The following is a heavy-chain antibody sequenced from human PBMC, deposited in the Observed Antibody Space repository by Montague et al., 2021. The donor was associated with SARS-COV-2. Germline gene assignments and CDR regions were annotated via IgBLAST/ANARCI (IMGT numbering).Heavy chain of an antibody. Sequence: SLRLSCAASGFTFSSYFMNWVRQAPGKGLEWVSSISTSSSYIYYADSVKGRFTISRDNAKNSLYLQMNSLRAEDTAVYHCARDAYSNYGEGNYFDYWGQGTLVTVSS. D-gene: IGHD4-11*01. J-gene: IGHJ4*02. CDR1: GFTFSSYF. V-gene: IGHV3-21*01. CDR2: ISTSSSYI. CDR3: ARDAYSNYGEGNYFDY.